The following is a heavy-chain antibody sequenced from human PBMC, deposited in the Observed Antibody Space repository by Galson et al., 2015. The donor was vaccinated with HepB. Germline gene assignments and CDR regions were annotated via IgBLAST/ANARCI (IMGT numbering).Heavy chain of an antibody. Sequence: PALVKPTPTLTLTCTFSGFSLSTSGMCVSWIRQPPGKALEWLALIDWDDDKYYSTSLKTRLTISKDTSKNQVVLTMTNMDPVDTATYYCARGVRGGATQGGFDYWGQGTLVTVSS. CDR3: ARGVRGGATQGGFDY. V-gene: IGHV2-70*01. CDR2: IDWDDDK. J-gene: IGHJ4*02. D-gene: IGHD1-26*01. CDR1: GFSLSTSGMC.